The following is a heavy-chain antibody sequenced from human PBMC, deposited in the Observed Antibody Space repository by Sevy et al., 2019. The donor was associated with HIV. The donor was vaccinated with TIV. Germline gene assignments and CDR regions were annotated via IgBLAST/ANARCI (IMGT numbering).Heavy chain of an antibody. D-gene: IGHD3-22*01. CDR2: IIPIFGTA. CDR1: GGTFSSYA. CDR3: ARDWQWLLSRQGVDYYYGMDV. V-gene: IGHV1-69*13. J-gene: IGHJ6*02. Sequence: ASVKVSCKASGGTFSSYAISWVRQAPGQGLEWMGGIIPIFGTANYAQKFQGRVTITADESTSTAYMELSSLRSEDTAVYYCARDWQWLLSRQGVDYYYGMDVWGQGTTVTVSS.